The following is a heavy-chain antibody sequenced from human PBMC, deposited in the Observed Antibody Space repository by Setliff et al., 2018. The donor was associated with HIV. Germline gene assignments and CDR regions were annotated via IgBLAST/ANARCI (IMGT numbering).Heavy chain of an antibody. J-gene: IGHJ6*02. Sequence: GGSLRLSCAASAFTFNNFAMSWVRQAPGKGLEWGSSISDSGGSTFYADSVKGRFTISRDNSKNTLYLQMNSLRAEDTAVYYCAKTLPTLYPPHNYYYGMDVWGQGTTVTVSS. CDR1: AFTFNNFA. CDR2: ISDSGGST. V-gene: IGHV3-23*01. D-gene: IGHD2-15*01. CDR3: AKTLPTLYPPHNYYYGMDV.